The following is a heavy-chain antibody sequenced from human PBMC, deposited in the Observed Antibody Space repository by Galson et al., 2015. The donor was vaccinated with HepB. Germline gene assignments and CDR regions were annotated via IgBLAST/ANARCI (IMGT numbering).Heavy chain of an antibody. V-gene: IGHV3-73*01. J-gene: IGHJ4*02. Sequence: SLRLSCAASGFTFSGSAIHWVRQTSGKGLEWVGRIRSKASNYATAYAASVKGRFTISRDDSKNTAYLHMKSLKTEDTAVYYCIRMADLSGYSSSWGQGTLVPVSS. D-gene: IGHD6-13*01. CDR2: IRSKASNYAT. CDR1: GFTFSGSA. CDR3: IRMADLSGYSSS.